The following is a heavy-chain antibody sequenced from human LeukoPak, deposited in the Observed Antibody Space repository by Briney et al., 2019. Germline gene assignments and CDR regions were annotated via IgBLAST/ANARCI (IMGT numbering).Heavy chain of an antibody. CDR1: GGSISSYY. D-gene: IGHD3-10*01. CDR3: ARGAYYYGSGKIFDY. J-gene: IGHJ4*02. V-gene: IGHV4-4*07. CDR2: IYTSGST. Sequence: SETLSLTCTVSGGSISSYYWSWIRPPAGKGLEWIGRIYTSGSTNYNPSLKSRVTMSVDTSKNQFSLKLSSVTAADTAVYYCARGAYYYGSGKIFDYWGQGTLVTVSS.